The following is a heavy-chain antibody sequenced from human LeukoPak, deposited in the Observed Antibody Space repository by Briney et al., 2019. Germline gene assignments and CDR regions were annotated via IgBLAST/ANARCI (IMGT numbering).Heavy chain of an antibody. D-gene: IGHD6-19*01. V-gene: IGHV3-23*01. Sequence: GGSLRLSCAASGFTFSSRAMSWVRQAPGKGLEWVSSISGRGSSTYYVDSVKGRFTISRDNSKNTLYLQMNSLRADDTAVYYCAKEPQSLVEGNFDYWGQGTLVTVSS. J-gene: IGHJ4*02. CDR1: GFTFSSRA. CDR2: ISGRGSST. CDR3: AKEPQSLVEGNFDY.